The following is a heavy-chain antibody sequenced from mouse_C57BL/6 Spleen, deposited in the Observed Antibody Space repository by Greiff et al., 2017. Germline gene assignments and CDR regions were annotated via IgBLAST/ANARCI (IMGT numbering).Heavy chain of an antibody. CDR2: IYPGDGVT. D-gene: IGHD2-5*01. CDR1: GYAFSSSW. CDR3: AYSNYDWYFDV. J-gene: IGHJ1*03. Sequence: VQLVESGPELVKPGASVKISCKASGYAFSSSWMNWVKQRPGQGLEWIGRIYPGDGVTNYYGKFKGKATLTADKSSSTAYMQLSSLTSEDSAVYFCAYSNYDWYFDVWGTGTTVTVSS. V-gene: IGHV1-82*01.